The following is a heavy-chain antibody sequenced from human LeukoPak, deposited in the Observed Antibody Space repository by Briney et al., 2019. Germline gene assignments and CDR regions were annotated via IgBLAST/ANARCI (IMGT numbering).Heavy chain of an antibody. CDR1: GYTFTGYY. CDR3: ARVPERNVLRYLEASSNWFDP. CDR2: INPNSGGT. V-gene: IGHV1-2*02. D-gene: IGHD3-9*01. Sequence: GASVKVSCKASGYTFTGYYMHWVRQAPGQGLEWMGWINPNSGGTNYAQKFQGRVTMTRDTSISTAYMELSRLRSDDTAVYYCARVPERNVLRYLEASSNWFDPWGQGTLVTVSS. J-gene: IGHJ5*02.